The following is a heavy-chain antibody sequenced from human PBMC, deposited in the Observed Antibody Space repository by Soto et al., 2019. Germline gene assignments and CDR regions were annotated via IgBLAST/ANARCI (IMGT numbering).Heavy chain of an antibody. V-gene: IGHV3-23*01. Sequence: GGSLRRSCAASGLTFSSYAMSWVRQDPGKGLEWVSAISGSGGSTYYADSVKGRFTISRDNSKNTLYLQMNSLRAEDTAVYYCAKGPYYYGDYEGNYMDVWGKGTTVTVSS. CDR3: AKGPYYYGDYEGNYMDV. D-gene: IGHD4-17*01. J-gene: IGHJ6*03. CDR2: ISGSGGST. CDR1: GLTFSSYA.